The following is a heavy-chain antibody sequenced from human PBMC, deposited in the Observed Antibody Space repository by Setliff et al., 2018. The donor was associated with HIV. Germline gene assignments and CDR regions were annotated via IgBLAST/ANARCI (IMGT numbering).Heavy chain of an antibody. CDR3: ARARRDSYDRGRRNHYYIDV. CDR1: GYTFSSYD. J-gene: IGHJ6*03. D-gene: IGHD3-22*01. Sequence: ASVKVSCKASGYTFSSYDINWVRQATGQGLEWMGWMNPDSGNTGYAQKFQGRVTMTRDTSIGTAYMELNNLKFEDTAVYYCARARRDSYDRGRRNHYYIDVWGKGTPVTVSS. CDR2: MNPDSGNT. V-gene: IGHV1-8*02.